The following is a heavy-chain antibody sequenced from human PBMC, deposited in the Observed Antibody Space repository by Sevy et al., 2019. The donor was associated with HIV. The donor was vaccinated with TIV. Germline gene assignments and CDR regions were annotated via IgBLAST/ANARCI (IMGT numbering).Heavy chain of an antibody. V-gene: IGHV5-51*01. CDR2: IYPGDSVT. D-gene: IGHD2-15*01. CDR1: EYTFRHFW. Sequence: GESLKISCRGSEYTFRHFWIAWVRQMPGKGLESMGIIYPGDSVTRYSPSFQGQVTISADKSISTAYLQWDSLKASDTAMYYCARSDGYCSGGNHLCYYDYWGQGTLVTVSS. CDR3: ARSDGYCSGGNHLCYYDY. J-gene: IGHJ4*02.